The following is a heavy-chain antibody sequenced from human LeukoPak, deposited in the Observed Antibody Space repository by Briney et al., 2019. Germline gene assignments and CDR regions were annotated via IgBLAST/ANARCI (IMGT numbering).Heavy chain of an antibody. Sequence: ASLKDSCKPPGYTFTSYTISWVRPTPEQRLEWMGWISAYNGITNYAQKLQGRVIMTTDTSTSTAYMELRSLRSDDTAVYYCARGGSSWYLFDYWGQGTLVTVSS. CDR2: ISAYNGIT. V-gene: IGHV1-18*01. J-gene: IGHJ4*02. D-gene: IGHD6-13*01. CDR3: ARGGSSWYLFDY. CDR1: GYTFTSYT.